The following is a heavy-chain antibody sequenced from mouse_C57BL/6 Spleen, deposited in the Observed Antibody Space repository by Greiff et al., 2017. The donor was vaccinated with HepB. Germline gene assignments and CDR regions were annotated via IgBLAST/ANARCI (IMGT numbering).Heavy chain of an antibody. Sequence: VKLQESGAELVKPGASVKMSCKASGYTFTSYWITWVKQRPGQGLEWIGDIYPGSGSTNYNEKFKSKATLTVDTSSSTAYMQLSSLTSEDSAVYYCTTGDAMDYWGQGTSVTVSS. J-gene: IGHJ4*01. CDR3: TTGDAMDY. CDR2: IYPGSGST. V-gene: IGHV1-55*01. CDR1: GYTFTSYW.